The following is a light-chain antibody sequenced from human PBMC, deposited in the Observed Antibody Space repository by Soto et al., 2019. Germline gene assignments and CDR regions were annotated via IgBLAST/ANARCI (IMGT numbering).Light chain of an antibody. CDR1: QSIDSW. Sequence: DIQMTQSPSTLSASVGDRVTITCRASQSIDSWLAWYQQKPGKAPKLLISQASFLESGVPSRFSGSESGTEFTPTISSLQHDDFATYYCQQYKSYSRTFGQGTKVDIK. J-gene: IGKJ1*01. CDR3: QQYKSYSRT. CDR2: QAS. V-gene: IGKV1-5*03.